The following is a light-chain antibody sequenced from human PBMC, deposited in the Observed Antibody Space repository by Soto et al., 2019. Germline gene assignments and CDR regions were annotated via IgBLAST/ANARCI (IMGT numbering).Light chain of an antibody. V-gene: IGKV3-20*01. Sequence: EIVLTQSPGTLSLSPGERATLSCRASQSVSNNYLAWYQQKPGQAPRLLIYGASSRATGIPDRFSDSGSGTDLTLTISRLEPEDFAIYYCQQYGSSPWTFGQGTKVDIK. CDR2: GAS. CDR3: QQYGSSPWT. CDR1: QSVSNNY. J-gene: IGKJ1*01.